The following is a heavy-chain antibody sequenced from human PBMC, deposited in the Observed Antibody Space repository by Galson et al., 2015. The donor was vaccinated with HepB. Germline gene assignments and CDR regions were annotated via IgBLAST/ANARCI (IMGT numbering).Heavy chain of an antibody. CDR1: GFTFGDYA. CDR2: ISWDGAST. D-gene: IGHD6-13*01. Sequence: SLRLSCAASGFTFGDYAMYWVRQAPGKGLEWVSLISWDGASTYYADSVKGRFTISRDNSKNSLYLQMNSLRTEDTALYYCAKEEKGRSSSWPGIMFYYQYGMDVWGQGTTVTVSS. CDR3: AKEEKGRSSSWPGIMFYYQYGMDV. V-gene: IGHV3-43*01. J-gene: IGHJ6*02.